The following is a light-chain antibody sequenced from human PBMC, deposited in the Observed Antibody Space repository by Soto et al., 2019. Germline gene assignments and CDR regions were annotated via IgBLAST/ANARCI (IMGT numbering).Light chain of an antibody. CDR1: QSIMTY. V-gene: IGKV1-39*01. J-gene: IGKJ1*01. CDR3: QQTYRAPRT. Sequence: DIQMTQSPSSLAASVGDRVTISCRASQSIMTYLNWYQQKPGEAPKLLIYTASTLHSGVPSRFSGSGSGTDVTLTISSLQHEDFATYYCQQTYRAPRTFGQGTKVEIK. CDR2: TAS.